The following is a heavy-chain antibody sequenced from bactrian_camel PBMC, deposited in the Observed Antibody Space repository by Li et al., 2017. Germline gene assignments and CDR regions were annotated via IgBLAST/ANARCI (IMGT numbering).Heavy chain of an antibody. J-gene: IGHJ4*01. CDR1: GYNYSSVC. D-gene: IGHD7*01. Sequence: VQLVESGGGSVQAGGSLRLSCTVSGYNYSSVCMGWFRQAPGKEREGVAAIHAGVCVTYSTYYADSVKGRFAVSQDSAKTTAFLQLNSLKPEDTAMYSCATGPSVWDGCHLKSSEYPYWGQGTQVTVS. V-gene: IGHV3S40*01. CDR3: ATGPSVWDGCHLKSSEYPY. CDR2: IHAGVCVTYST.